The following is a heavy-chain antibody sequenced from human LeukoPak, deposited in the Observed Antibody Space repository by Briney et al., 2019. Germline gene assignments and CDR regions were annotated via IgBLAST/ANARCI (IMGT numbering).Heavy chain of an antibody. V-gene: IGHV4-39*07. CDR1: GGSISSSSYY. CDR2: IYYSGST. CDR3: ARDVHYYDSSGYYPPFDY. D-gene: IGHD3-22*01. J-gene: IGHJ4*02. Sequence: SETLSLTCTVSGGSISSSSYYWGWIRQPPGKGLEWIGSIYYSGSTYYNPFLKSRVTISVDTSKNQFSLKLSSVTAADTAVYYCARDVHYYDSSGYYPPFDYWGQGTLVTVSS.